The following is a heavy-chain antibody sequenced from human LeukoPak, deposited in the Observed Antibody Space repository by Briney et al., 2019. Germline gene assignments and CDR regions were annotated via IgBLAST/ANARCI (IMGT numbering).Heavy chain of an antibody. D-gene: IGHD2-2*01. CDR1: GGSISSGGYY. Sequence: SETLSLTCTVSGGSISSGGYYWSWIRQHPGTGLEWIGYIYYSGSTYYNPSLKSRVTISVDTSKNQFSLKLSSVTAADTAVYYCARVVVVPAAMTPFDYYYGMDVWGQGTTVTVSS. CDR3: ARVVVVPAAMTPFDYYYGMDV. CDR2: IYYSGST. V-gene: IGHV4-31*03. J-gene: IGHJ6*02.